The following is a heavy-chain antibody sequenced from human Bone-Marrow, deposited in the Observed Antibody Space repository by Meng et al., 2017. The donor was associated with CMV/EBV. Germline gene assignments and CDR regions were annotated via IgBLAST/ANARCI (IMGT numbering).Heavy chain of an antibody. Sequence: SLKISCAASGFRFDDYAMHWVRQGPGKGLEWVPGISWNSDSIGYADSVKGRFTISRDNAKKSLYLQMNSLRAEDTAVYYCARVTCSSSSCYRYRHGMDVWGQGTTVTVSS. CDR2: ISWNSDSI. CDR1: GFRFDDYA. D-gene: IGHD2-2*01. CDR3: ARVTCSSSSCYRYRHGMDV. V-gene: IGHV3-9*01. J-gene: IGHJ6*02.